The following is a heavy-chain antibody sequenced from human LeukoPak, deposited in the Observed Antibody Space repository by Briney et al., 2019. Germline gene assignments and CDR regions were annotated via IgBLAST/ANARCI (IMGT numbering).Heavy chain of an antibody. CDR2: IYYSGST. Sequence: SETLSLTCTVSGGSISSSSYYWGWIRQPPGKGLEWIGSIYYSGSTYYNPSLKSRVTISVDTSKNQFSLKLSSVTAADTAVYYCARHVSDHDYGDSYFDYWGQGTLVTVSS. V-gene: IGHV4-39*01. CDR1: GGSISSSSYY. J-gene: IGHJ4*02. CDR3: ARHVSDHDYGDSYFDY. D-gene: IGHD4-17*01.